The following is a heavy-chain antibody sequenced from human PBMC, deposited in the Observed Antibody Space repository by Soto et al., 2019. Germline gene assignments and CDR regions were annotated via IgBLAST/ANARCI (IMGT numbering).Heavy chain of an antibody. Sequence: VRLVESGGGLVQPGGSLRLSCAASGFTFSSDWMTWVRQAPGKGLEWVANIRKDGSKTSYLDSVRGRFTISRDNAQSSLYLQMDSLRAEDTALYYCARDVSPGTNSLYFDAFDIWGQGTMVTVSS. D-gene: IGHD6-13*01. V-gene: IGHV3-7*05. CDR1: GFTFSSDW. J-gene: IGHJ3*02. CDR2: IRKDGSKT. CDR3: ARDVSPGTNSLYFDAFDI.